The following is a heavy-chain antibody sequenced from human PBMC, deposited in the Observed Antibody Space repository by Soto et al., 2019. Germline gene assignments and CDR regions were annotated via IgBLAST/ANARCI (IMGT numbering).Heavy chain of an antibody. CDR3: ARGDRLRWFDP. Sequence: PSETLSLTCAVYGVSFSGYYWGWIRRPPGKVLERIGEINHSGSTNYNPSLKSRVTISVDTSKNQFSLKLSSVTAADTAVYYCARGDRLRWFDPWGQGTLVTVSS. D-gene: IGHD3-22*01. V-gene: IGHV4-34*01. J-gene: IGHJ5*02. CDR2: INHSGST. CDR1: GVSFSGYY.